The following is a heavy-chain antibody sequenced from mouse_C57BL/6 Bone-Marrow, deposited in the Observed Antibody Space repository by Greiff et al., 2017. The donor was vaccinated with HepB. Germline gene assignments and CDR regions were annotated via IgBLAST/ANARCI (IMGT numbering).Heavy chain of an antibody. J-gene: IGHJ4*01. D-gene: IGHD2-5*01. Sequence: QVQLKQSGAELVKPGASVKISCKASGYAFSSYWMNWVKQRPGKGLEWIGQIYPGDGDTNYNGKFKGKATLTADKSSSTAYMQLSSLTSEDSAVYFCARSTIVTRYAMDYWGQGTSVTVSS. CDR1: GYAFSSYW. V-gene: IGHV1-80*01. CDR3: ARSTIVTRYAMDY. CDR2: IYPGDGDT.